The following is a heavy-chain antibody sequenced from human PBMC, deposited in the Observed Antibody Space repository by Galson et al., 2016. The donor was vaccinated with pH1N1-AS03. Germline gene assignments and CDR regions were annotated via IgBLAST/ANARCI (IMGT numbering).Heavy chain of an antibody. CDR2: ISHSGST. V-gene: IGHV4-34*01. J-gene: IGHJ3*02. D-gene: IGHD3-22*01. Sequence: PPGKGLEWIGEISHSGSTIYNPSLKSRVTVSLDTSKNQFSLKLSSVTAADTAMHYCARDPDYYDSSGYHHDTFDMWGQGTMVTVSS. CDR3: ARDPDYYDSSGYHHDTFDM.